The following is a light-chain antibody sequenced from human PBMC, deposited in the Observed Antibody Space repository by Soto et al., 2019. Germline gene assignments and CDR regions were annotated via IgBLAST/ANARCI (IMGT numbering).Light chain of an antibody. CDR2: EAS. CDR3: QQLYTLPFT. CDR1: HDISTF. J-gene: IGKJ5*01. Sequence: DIQMTQSPSTPSGSVGDRVTITCRASHDISTFLAWYQQKPGKAPKLLIYEASTLQSGVPSRFSGSGSGTEFTLTISGLLPEDFAAYHCQQLYTLPFTFGQGTRLEIK. V-gene: IGKV1-9*01.